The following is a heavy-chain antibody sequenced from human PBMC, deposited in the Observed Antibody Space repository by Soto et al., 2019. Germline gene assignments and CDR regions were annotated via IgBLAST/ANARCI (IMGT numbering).Heavy chain of an antibody. J-gene: IGHJ6*02. CDR2: IYYSGST. Sequence: SETLSLTCTVSGGSISSGGYYWSWIRQHPGKGLEWIGYIYYSGSTYYNPSLKIRVTISVDTSKNQFSLKLSSVTAADTAVYYCAGGDCSSTSCYDPVRYYGMDVWGQGTTVTVSS. CDR1: GGSISSGGYY. CDR3: AGGDCSSTSCYDPVRYYGMDV. D-gene: IGHD2-2*01. V-gene: IGHV4-31*03.